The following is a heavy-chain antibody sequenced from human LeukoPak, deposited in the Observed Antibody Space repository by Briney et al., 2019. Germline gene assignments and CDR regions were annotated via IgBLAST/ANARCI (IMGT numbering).Heavy chain of an antibody. D-gene: IGHD3-16*02. Sequence: GGSLRLSYAASGFTFSGSAMHWVRQASGKGLEWVGRIRSKANSYATAYAASVKGRFTISRDDSKNTAYLQMNSLKTEDTAVYYCTREGLIDYVWGSYRYQIRYYFDYWGQGTLVTVSS. J-gene: IGHJ4*02. CDR3: TREGLIDYVWGSYRYQIRYYFDY. CDR1: GFTFSGSA. CDR2: IRSKANSYAT. V-gene: IGHV3-73*01.